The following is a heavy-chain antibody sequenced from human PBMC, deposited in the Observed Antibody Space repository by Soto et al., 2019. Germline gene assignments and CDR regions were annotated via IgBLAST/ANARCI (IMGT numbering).Heavy chain of an antibody. CDR2: ISSSGSTI. V-gene: IGHV3-11*01. CDR1: GFTFSDYY. J-gene: IGHJ3*02. CDR3: TRVDAPGDRAFDI. Sequence: GGSLRLSCAASGFTFSDYYMSWIRQAPGKGLEWVSYISSSGSTIYYADSVKGRFTISRDNAKNTAFLQMNSLNAEDTAVYYCTRVDAPGDRAFDIWGQGTMVTVSS.